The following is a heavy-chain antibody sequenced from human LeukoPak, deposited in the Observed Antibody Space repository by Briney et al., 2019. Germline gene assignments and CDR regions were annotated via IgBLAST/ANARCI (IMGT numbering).Heavy chain of an antibody. CDR2: IWYDGSNK. Sequence: PGGSLRLSCAASGFTFSSYGMHWVRQAPGKGLEWVAVIWYDGSNKYYADSVKGRFTISRDNSKNTLYLQMNSLRAEDTAVYYCAKEAAYCGGDCYLSAFYYYMDVWGKGTTVTVSS. CDR1: GFTFSSYG. J-gene: IGHJ6*03. D-gene: IGHD2-21*02. CDR3: AKEAAYCGGDCYLSAFYYYMDV. V-gene: IGHV3-33*06.